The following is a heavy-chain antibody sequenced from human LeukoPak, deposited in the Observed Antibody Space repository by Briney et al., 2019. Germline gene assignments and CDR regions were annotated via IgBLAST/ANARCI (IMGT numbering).Heavy chain of an antibody. J-gene: IGHJ4*02. V-gene: IGHV1-2*02. CDR2: INPNSGGT. CDR3: ARGAHYHDSSEGFDY. D-gene: IGHD3-22*01. CDR1: GYTFTGYY. Sequence: GASVKVSCKASGYTFTGYYMHWVRQAPRQGLEWMGWINPNSGGTNYAQKFQGRVTMTRDTSISTAYMELRRLRSDDTAVYYCARGAHYHDSSEGFDYWGQGTLVSVSS.